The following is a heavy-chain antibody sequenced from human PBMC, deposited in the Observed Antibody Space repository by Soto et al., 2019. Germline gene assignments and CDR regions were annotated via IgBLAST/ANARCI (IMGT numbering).Heavy chain of an antibody. CDR2: IYYTGST. D-gene: IGHD3-16*01. CDR3: AGQLGYYDY. V-gene: IGHV4-39*01. Sequence: SETLSLTCTVSGGSISSSSHYWGWVRQPPGKGLEWIGTIYYTGSTYYNPSLKRRVTISVDTSKNQFSLNLSSVTAADTAVYCCAGQLGYYDYWGQGTLVTVSS. J-gene: IGHJ4*02. CDR1: GGSISSSSHY.